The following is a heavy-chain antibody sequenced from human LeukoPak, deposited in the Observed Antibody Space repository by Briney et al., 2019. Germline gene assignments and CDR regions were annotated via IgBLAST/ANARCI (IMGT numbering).Heavy chain of an antibody. Sequence: SGTLSLTCTVSGGSISSYYWSWIRQPPGKGLEWIGYIYYIGSTNYNPSLKSRVTISVGTSKNQFSLKLGSVTAADTAVYYCATSHPLFKYYYDSSGCHLNVWGKATPVTVSS. D-gene: IGHD3-22*01. CDR3: ATSHPLFKYYYDSSGCHLNV. J-gene: IGHJ6*04. CDR1: GGSISSYY. V-gene: IGHV4-59*01. CDR2: IYYIGST.